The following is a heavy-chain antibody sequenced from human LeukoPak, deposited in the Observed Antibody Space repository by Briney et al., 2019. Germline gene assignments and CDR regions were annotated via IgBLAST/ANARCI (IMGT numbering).Heavy chain of an antibody. D-gene: IGHD3-9*01. CDR2: IRYDGSNK. J-gene: IGHJ6*03. CDR1: GFTFSSYG. V-gene: IGHV3-30*02. CDR3: ARANDNYYYYYMDV. Sequence: GGSLRLSCAASGFTFSSYGMHWVRQAPGKGLEWVAFIRYDGSNKYYADSVKGRFTISRDNAKNSLYLQMNSLRAEDTAVYYCARANDNYYYYYMDVWGKGTTVTVSS.